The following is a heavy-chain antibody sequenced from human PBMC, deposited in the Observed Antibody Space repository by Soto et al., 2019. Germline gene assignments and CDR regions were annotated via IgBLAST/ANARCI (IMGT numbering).Heavy chain of an antibody. V-gene: IGHV4-59*08. CDR2: IYYSGST. J-gene: IGHJ5*02. Sequence: SETLSLTCTVSGGSISSYYWSWIRQPPGKGLEWIGYIYYSGSTNYNPSLKSRVTISVDTSKNQFSLKLSSVTAADTAVYYCARHRVTMVRGVMGDNWFDPWGQGTLVTVSS. CDR3: ARHRVTMVRGVMGDNWFDP. CDR1: GGSISSYY. D-gene: IGHD3-10*01.